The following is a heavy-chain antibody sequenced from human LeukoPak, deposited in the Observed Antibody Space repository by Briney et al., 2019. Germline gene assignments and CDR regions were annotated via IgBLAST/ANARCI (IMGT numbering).Heavy chain of an antibody. CDR1: GFTFSSYE. CDR3: ARDYFGSPSALDY. D-gene: IGHD1-26*01. J-gene: IGHJ4*02. Sequence: PGGSLRLSCAASGFTFSSYEMNWVRQAPGKGLEWVSGINWNGGSTGYADSVKGRFTISRDNAKNSLYLQMNSLRAEDTALYYCARDYFGSPSALDYWGQGTLVTVSS. V-gene: IGHV3-20*04. CDR2: INWNGGST.